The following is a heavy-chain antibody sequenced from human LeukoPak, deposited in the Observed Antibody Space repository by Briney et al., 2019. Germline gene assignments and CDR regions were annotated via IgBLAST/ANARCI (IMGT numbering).Heavy chain of an antibody. CDR1: GGSISSYY. Sequence: PSETLSLTCTVSGGSISSYYWSWIRQPPGKGLEWIGYIYTSGSTNYNPSLKSRVTISVDTSKNQFSLKLSSVTAADTAVYYCVGSGTYYYGSGSFFDYWGQGTLVTVSS. V-gene: IGHV4-4*09. CDR3: VGSGTYYYGSGSFFDY. CDR2: IYTSGST. J-gene: IGHJ4*02. D-gene: IGHD3-10*01.